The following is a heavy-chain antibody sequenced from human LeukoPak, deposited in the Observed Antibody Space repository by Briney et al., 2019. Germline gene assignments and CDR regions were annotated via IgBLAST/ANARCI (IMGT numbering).Heavy chain of an antibody. CDR1: GFTFSSYS. J-gene: IGHJ6*03. D-gene: IGHD6-13*01. Sequence: GGSLRLSCAASGFTFSSYSMNWVRQAPGKGLEYVSAISSNGGSTYYANSVKGRFAISRDNSKNTLYLQMGSLRAEDMAVYYCARVRQQLVFDYYYYYYMDVWGKGTTVTVSS. CDR3: ARVRQQLVFDYYYYYYMDV. CDR2: ISSNGGST. V-gene: IGHV3-64*01.